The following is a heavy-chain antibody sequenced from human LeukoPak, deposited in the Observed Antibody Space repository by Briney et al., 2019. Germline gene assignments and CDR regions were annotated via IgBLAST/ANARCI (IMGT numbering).Heavy chain of an antibody. Sequence: PPETLSLTCTVTGDSISSSNYYWGWIRQPPGKGLEWIGSMYYSGNTYYNPSLKSRVIISIDTSKNQFTLTLSSVTAADTAVYYCARGTWIQLWSPFDYWGQGTLVTVSS. CDR1: GDSISSSNYY. V-gene: IGHV4-39*01. CDR2: MYYSGNT. D-gene: IGHD5-18*01. CDR3: ARGTWIQLWSPFDY. J-gene: IGHJ4*02.